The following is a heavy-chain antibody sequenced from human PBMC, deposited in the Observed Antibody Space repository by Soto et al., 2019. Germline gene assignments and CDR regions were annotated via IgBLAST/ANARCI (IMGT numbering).Heavy chain of an antibody. D-gene: IGHD2-8*01. CDR1: GFTFDYYW. CDR2: VHSDGTTT. Sequence: GGSLRLSCAASGFTFDYYWMHWVRQAPGKGLVWVSRVHSDGTTTTYADSVKGRFTISRDNARNTVSLQMSSLRAEDTAIYYCVKDGAGYCNYGICDRGGYNFLDIWGQGTMVTVSS. V-gene: IGHV3-74*01. J-gene: IGHJ3*02. CDR3: VKDGAGYCNYGICDRGGYNFLDI.